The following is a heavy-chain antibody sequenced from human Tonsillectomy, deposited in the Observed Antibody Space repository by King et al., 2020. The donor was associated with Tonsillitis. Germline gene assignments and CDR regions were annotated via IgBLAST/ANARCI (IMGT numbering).Heavy chain of an antibody. CDR3: ARAEIGASFDS. J-gene: IGHJ4*02. CDR1: RGSISSDRYY. V-gene: IGHV4-61*02. CDR2: IYSSGST. Sequence: VQLQESGPGLVRPSQTLSLTCTVSRGSISSDRYYWSWIRQPAGKGLEWIGRIYSSGSTNYNPSLKSRVTISVDTSKNHFSLKLSSVTAADTAVYYCARAEIGASFDSWGQGTLVTVSS. D-gene: IGHD1-26*01.